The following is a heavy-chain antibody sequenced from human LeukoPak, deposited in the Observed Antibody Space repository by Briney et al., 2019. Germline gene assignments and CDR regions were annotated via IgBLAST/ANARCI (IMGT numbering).Heavy chain of an antibody. D-gene: IGHD1-26*01. V-gene: IGHV4-38-2*02. CDR3: ARVPLGATTPNFDY. CDR1: GYSISSGYY. J-gene: IGHJ4*02. CDR2: IYHSGST. Sequence: SETLSLTCTVSGYSISSGYYWGWIRQPPGKGLEWIGSIYHSGSTYYNPSLKSRVTISADTSKNQFSLKLSSVTAADTAVYYCARVPLGATTPNFDYWGQGTLVTVSS.